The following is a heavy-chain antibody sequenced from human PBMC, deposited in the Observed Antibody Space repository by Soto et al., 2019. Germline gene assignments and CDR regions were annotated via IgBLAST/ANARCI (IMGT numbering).Heavy chain of an antibody. V-gene: IGHV1-69*02. CDR3: ARQADSGSSSWYWGNYFDY. CDR2: IIPILGIA. D-gene: IGHD6-13*01. CDR1: GGTFSSYT. Sequence: QVQLVQSGAEVKKPGSSVKVSCKASGGTFSSYTISWVRQAPGQGLEWMGRIIPILGIANYAQKFQGRVTITAEKSTSTAYMELSSLRSEDTAVYYWARQADSGSSSWYWGNYFDYWGQGTLVTVSS. J-gene: IGHJ4*02.